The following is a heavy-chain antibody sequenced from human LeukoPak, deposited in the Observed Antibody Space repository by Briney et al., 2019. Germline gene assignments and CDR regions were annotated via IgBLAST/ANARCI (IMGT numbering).Heavy chain of an antibody. J-gene: IGHJ4*02. CDR2: IYYSGST. CDR1: GGSISSYY. D-gene: IGHD6-6*01. V-gene: IGHV4-59*01. Sequence: SETLSLTCTVSGGSISSYYWSWIRQPPGKGLEWIGYIYYSGSTNYNPSLKSRVTISVDTSKNQFSLKLSSVTAADTAVYYCARGWSASSYFGYWGQGTLVTVSS. CDR3: ARGWSASSYFGY.